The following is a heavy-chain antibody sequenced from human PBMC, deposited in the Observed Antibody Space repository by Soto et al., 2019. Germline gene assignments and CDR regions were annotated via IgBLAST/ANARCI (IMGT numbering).Heavy chain of an antibody. D-gene: IGHD6-13*01. CDR2: IYYSGST. Sequence: PSETLSLTCTVSGGSISSYYWSWIRQPPGKGLEWIGYIYYSGSTNYNPSLKSRVTISVDTSKNQFSLKLSSVTAADTAVYYCARDQEKGSSWYNWFDPWGQGTLVTVSS. CDR1: GGSISSYY. CDR3: ARDQEKGSSWYNWFDP. J-gene: IGHJ5*02. V-gene: IGHV4-59*01.